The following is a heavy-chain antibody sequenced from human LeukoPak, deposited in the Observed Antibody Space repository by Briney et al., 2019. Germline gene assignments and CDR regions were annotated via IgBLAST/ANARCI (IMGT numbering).Heavy chain of an antibody. CDR2: INPSGGST. D-gene: IGHD1-26*01. Sequence: ASVKVSCKASGYTFTNYYMHWVRQAPGQGLEWMGIINPSGGSTTYAQKFQERVTTTRGMSTSTAYMELSSLRSEDTALYYCAAVGSYGPNALYYFDYWGQGTLVTVSS. V-gene: IGHV1-46*01. J-gene: IGHJ4*02. CDR1: GYTFTNYY. CDR3: AAVGSYGPNALYYFDY.